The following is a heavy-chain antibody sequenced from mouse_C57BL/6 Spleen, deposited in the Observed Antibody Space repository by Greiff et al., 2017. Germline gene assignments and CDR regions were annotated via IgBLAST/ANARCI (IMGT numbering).Heavy chain of an antibody. CDR3: ARGGYYYGSSSSYAMDY. V-gene: IGHV1-76*01. CDR2: IYPGSGNT. CDR1: GYTFTDYY. J-gene: IGHJ4*01. Sequence: QVQLQQSGAELVRPGASVKLSCKASGYTFTDYYINWVKQRPGQGLEWIARIYPGSGNTYYNEKFKGKATLTAEKSSSTAYMQLSSLTSEDSAVYFCARGGYYYGSSSSYAMDYWGQGTSVTVSS. D-gene: IGHD1-1*01.